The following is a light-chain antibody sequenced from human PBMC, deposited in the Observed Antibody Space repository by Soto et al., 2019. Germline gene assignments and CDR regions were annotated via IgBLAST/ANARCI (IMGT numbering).Light chain of an antibody. Sequence: EIVLTQSPATLSLSPGERATLSCRASQSVSRYLAWYQQKAGQAPRLLIYEASNRATGIPARFSGSGSGTDFTFTISSLEPEDFAVYYCQQRSSWPPVTFGGGTKVEIK. V-gene: IGKV3-11*01. CDR1: QSVSRY. CDR3: QQRSSWPPVT. CDR2: EAS. J-gene: IGKJ4*01.